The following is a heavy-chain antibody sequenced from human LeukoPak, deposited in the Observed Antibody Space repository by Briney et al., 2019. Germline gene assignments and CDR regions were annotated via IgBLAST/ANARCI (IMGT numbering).Heavy chain of an antibody. CDR1: GISLSTRGMC. V-gene: IGHV2-70*11. CDR2: LEWADDK. CDR3: ARGATMFDS. J-gene: IGHJ4*02. D-gene: IGHD1-26*01. Sequence: SGPTLVNPRQTLTLTCTFFGISLSTRGMCVNWIRQPPRKALEGLARLEWADDKYYSTSLETRLTTSKHTSNNQVVLTMTNADPLDTAAYGCARGATMFDSWGQGTLVTVSS.